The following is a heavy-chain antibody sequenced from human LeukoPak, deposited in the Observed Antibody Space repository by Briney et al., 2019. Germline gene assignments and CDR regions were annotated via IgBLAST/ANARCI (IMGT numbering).Heavy chain of an antibody. D-gene: IGHD3-16*01. CDR1: GFTFDDFA. CDR2: INWDGTAT. J-gene: IGHJ6*03. Sequence: GGSLRLSCAASGFTFDDFALTWVRQSPEEGLEWVSGINWDGTATGYADSVKGRFTISRDNAKNSLYLQMNSLRAEDSALYYCTRGGFGAHYYYYMDVWGKGTTVTVSS. CDR3: TRGGFGAHYYYYMDV. V-gene: IGHV3-20*04.